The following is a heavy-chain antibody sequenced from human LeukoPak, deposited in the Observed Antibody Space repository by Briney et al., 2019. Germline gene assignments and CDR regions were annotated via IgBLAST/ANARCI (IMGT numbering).Heavy chain of an antibody. CDR3: ARGRPRDTAMVNTTAIFDY. D-gene: IGHD5-18*01. Sequence: SETLSLTCAVYGGSFSGYYWSWIRQPPGKGLEWIGEINHSGSTNYNPSLKSRVTISVDTSKNQFSLKLSSVTAADTAVYYCARGRPRDTAMVNTTAIFDYWGQGTLVTVSS. CDR2: INHSGST. CDR1: GGSFSGYY. V-gene: IGHV4-34*01. J-gene: IGHJ4*02.